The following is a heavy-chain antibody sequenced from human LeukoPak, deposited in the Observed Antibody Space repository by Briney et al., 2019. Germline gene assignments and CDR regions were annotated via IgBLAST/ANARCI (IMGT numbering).Heavy chain of an antibody. Sequence: GGSLRLSCAASGFTFSSYWMHWIRQAPGKGLVWVSRIHSDGSSTGYADSVKGRFTISRDNAKNTLYLQMNSLRAEDTAVYYCATGSGDVFDIWGQGSMVTVSS. CDR2: IHSDGSST. CDR3: ATGSGDVFDI. D-gene: IGHD2-15*01. J-gene: IGHJ3*02. CDR1: GFTFSSYW. V-gene: IGHV3-74*01.